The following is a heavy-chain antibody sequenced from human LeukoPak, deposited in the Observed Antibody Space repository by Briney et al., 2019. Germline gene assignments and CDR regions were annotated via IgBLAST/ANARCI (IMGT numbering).Heavy chain of an antibody. J-gene: IGHJ5*02. CDR2: ISYDGSNK. CDR3: AKDATIAVAAPYGWFDP. V-gene: IGHV3-30*18. D-gene: IGHD6-19*01. Sequence: GGSLRLSCAASGFTFSSYGMHWVRQAPGKGLEWVAVISYDGSNKYYADSVKGRFTISRDNSKNTLYLQMNSLRAEDTAVYYCAKDATIAVAAPYGWFDPWGQGTLVTVSS. CDR1: GFTFSSYG.